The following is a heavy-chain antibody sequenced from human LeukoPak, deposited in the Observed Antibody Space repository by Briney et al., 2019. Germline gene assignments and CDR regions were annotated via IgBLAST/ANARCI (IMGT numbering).Heavy chain of an antibody. CDR1: GYTFTSYD. V-gene: IGHV1-8*01. CDR3: ARVLAVADLKIFDY. J-gene: IGHJ4*02. D-gene: IGHD6-19*01. Sequence: ASVKVSCKASGYTFTSYDINWVRQATGQGLEWMGWMNPNSGNTGYAQKFQGRVTMTRNTSISTAYMELSSLRSEDTAVYYCARVLAVADLKIFDYWGQGPRSPSPQ. CDR2: MNPNSGNT.